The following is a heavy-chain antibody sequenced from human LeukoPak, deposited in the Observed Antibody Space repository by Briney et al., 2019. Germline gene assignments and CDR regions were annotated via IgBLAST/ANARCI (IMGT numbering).Heavy chain of an antibody. J-gene: IGHJ4*02. CDR3: ARAATTADPSPLDY. CDR1: GGSFSGYY. Sequence: SETLSLTCAVYGGSFSGYYWSWIRQPPGKGLEWIGEINHSGSTNYNPSLKSRVTISVDTSKNQFSLKLSSVTAADTAVYYCARAATTADPSPLDYWGQGTLVTVSS. CDR2: INHSGST. V-gene: IGHV4-34*01. D-gene: IGHD4-17*01.